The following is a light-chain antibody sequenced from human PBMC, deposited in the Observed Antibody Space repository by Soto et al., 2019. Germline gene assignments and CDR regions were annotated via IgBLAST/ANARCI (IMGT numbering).Light chain of an antibody. V-gene: IGLV2-14*03. CDR1: SSDVGGYNY. CDR2: DVT. CDR3: SSYTSINTVL. Sequence: QSALTQPASVSGSPGQSITISCTGTSSDVGGYNYVCWYQHHPGKAPKLIIYDVTNRPSGVSDRFSASKSSNTASLSISGLQAEDEADYYCSSYTSINTVLFGGGTKVTVL. J-gene: IGLJ2*01.